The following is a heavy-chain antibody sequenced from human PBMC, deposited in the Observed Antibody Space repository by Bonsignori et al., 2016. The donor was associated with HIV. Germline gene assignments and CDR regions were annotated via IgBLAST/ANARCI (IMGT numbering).Heavy chain of an antibody. Sequence: GGSLRLSCTASGFSFSTYTMSWVRQAPGKGLEWVSIISGSGGSIYDGEAVKGRFRISRDNAKNTLYLHMSSLRVEDTAVYYCAKDGYGVPNWGAAFDIWGQGTTVTVSS. CDR1: GFSFSTYT. CDR2: ISGSGGSI. J-gene: IGHJ3*02. CDR3: AKDGYGVPNWGAAFDI. D-gene: IGHD7-27*01. V-gene: IGHV3-23*01.